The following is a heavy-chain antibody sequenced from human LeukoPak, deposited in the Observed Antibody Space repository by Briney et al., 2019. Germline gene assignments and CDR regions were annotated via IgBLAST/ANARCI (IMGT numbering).Heavy chain of an antibody. CDR2: ISGSGSST. CDR1: GFTFSSYA. D-gene: IGHD3-22*01. V-gene: IGHV3-23*01. J-gene: IGHJ4*02. CDR3: AKEVGYDSSGYDDF. Sequence: GGSLRLSCAASGFTFSSYAMSWVRQAPGKGLEWVSAISGSGSSTYYADSVKGQFTISRDNSKNTLYLQMNSLRAEDTALYYCAKEVGYDSSGYDDFWGQGTLVTVSS.